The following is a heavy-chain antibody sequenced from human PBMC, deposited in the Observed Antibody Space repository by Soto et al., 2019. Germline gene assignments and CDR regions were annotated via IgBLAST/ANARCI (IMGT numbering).Heavy chain of an antibody. CDR2: IYYSGST. J-gene: IGHJ6*02. CDR1: GGSISSGGYY. CDR3: ARSPSIIITMIVGLDGMDV. V-gene: IGHV4-31*03. D-gene: IGHD3-22*01. Sequence: SETLSLTCTVSGGSISSGGYYWSWIRQHPGKGLEWIGYIYYSGSTYYNPSLKSRVTISVDTSKNQFSLKLSSVTAADTAVYCCARSPSIIITMIVGLDGMDVWGQGTTVTVSS.